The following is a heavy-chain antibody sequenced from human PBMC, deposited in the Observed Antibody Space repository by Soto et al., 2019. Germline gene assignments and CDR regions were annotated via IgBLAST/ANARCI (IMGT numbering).Heavy chain of an antibody. CDR3: ARAGDYYDSSGLDAFDI. CDR1: GFTFSSYA. CDR2: ISYDGSNK. D-gene: IGHD3-22*01. Sequence: PGGSLRLSCAASGFTFSSYAMHWVRQAPGKGLEWVAVISYDGSNKYYADSAKGRFTISRDNSKNTLYLQMNSLRAEDTAVYYWARAGDYYDSSGLDAFDIWGQGTMVTVSS. V-gene: IGHV3-30-3*01. J-gene: IGHJ3*02.